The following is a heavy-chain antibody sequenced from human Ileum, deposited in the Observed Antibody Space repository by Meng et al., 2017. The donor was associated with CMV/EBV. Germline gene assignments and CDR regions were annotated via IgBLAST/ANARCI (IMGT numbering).Heavy chain of an antibody. V-gene: IGHV4-30-4*08. D-gene: IGHD3-10*01. CDR1: GGSISGGDYW. CDR2: ISYSGST. J-gene: IGHJ2*01. Sequence: VQQPESGPDRLNPSVTLSLHCTVSGGSISGGDYWWSWIRQPPGLGLEWIGYISYSGSTYYHPSLRSRVTVSVDTSNNQFSLDLRSGTAADTAVYYCARAVAGWYFDLWGRGTLVTVSS. CDR3: ARAVAGWYFDL.